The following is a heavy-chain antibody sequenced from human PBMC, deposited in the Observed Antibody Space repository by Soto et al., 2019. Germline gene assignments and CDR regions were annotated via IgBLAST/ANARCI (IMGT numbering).Heavy chain of an antibody. D-gene: IGHD3-10*01. CDR1: GYTFTSYG. CDR2: ISAYNGNT. J-gene: IGHJ4*02. CDR3: ARHGEVLLWFEEFIYYDY. V-gene: IGHV1-18*04. Sequence: SVKVSCKASGYTFTSYGISWVRQAPGQGLEWMGWISAYNGNTNYAQKLQGRVTMTTDTSTSTAYMELRSLRSDDTAVYYCARHGEVLLWFEEFIYYDYWGQGTLVTVFS.